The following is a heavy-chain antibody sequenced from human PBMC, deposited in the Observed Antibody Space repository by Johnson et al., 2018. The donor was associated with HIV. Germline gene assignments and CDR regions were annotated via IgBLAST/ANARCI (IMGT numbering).Heavy chain of an antibody. CDR3: AKDSDTYYYGSGDAFDI. CDR1: GFTFDDYG. D-gene: IGHD3-10*01. J-gene: IGHJ3*02. Sequence: VQLVESEGGVVRPGGSLRLSCAASGFTFDDYGMSWVRQGPYVDSVKGRFTISRDNSKNSLYLQMNSLRPEDTALYFCAKDSDTYYYGSGDAFDIWGQGTMVTVSS. V-gene: IGHV3-20*04.